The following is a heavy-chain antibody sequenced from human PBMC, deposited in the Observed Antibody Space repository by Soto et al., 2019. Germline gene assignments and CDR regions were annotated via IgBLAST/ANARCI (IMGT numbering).Heavy chain of an antibody. V-gene: IGHV4-31*03. D-gene: IGHD3-22*01. CDR3: ARGVSSGFDY. J-gene: IGHJ4*02. CDR1: CGSIISGGYY. CDR2: IYYSGST. Sequence: PSETLSLTCTFSCGSIISGGYYWSWIRQHPGKGLEWIGYIYYSGSTYYNPSLKSRVTISVDTSKNQFSLKLSSVTAADTAVYYCARGVSSGFDYWGQGTLVTVSS.